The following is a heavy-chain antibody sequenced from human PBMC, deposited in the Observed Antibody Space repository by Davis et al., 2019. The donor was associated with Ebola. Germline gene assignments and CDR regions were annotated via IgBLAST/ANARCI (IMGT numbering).Heavy chain of an antibody. D-gene: IGHD4-11*01. J-gene: IGHJ6*02. CDR1: GYTFTSYG. CDR2: ISAYNGNT. Sequence: AASVKVSCKASGYTFTSYGISWVRQAPGQGLEWMGWISAYNGNTNYAQKLQGRVTMTTDTSTSTAYMELSSLRSEDTAVYYCARDTRHITVPIYHYYYGMDVWGQGTTVTVSS. CDR3: ARDTRHITVPIYHYYYGMDV. V-gene: IGHV1-18*01.